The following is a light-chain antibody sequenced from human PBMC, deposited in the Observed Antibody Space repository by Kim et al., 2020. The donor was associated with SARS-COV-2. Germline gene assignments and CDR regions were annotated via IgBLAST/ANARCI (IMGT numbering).Light chain of an antibody. CDR2: AAS. CDR1: QSISSY. J-gene: IGKJ4*01. Sequence: DIQMTQSPSSLSASVGDRVTITCRASQSISSYLNWYQQKPGKAPKLLIYAASSLQSGVPSRFSGSGSGTDFSLTISSLHPEDFATYYCQQSYSTPLTDGGGTKVEI. V-gene: IGKV1-39*01. CDR3: QQSYSTPLT.